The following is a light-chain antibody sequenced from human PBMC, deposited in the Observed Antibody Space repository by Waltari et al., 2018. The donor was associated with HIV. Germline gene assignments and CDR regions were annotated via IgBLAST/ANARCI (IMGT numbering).Light chain of an antibody. Sequence: QSVLTPPPSASATPAQRITIPCSGGNSNLDSLYVYRYQQLPGTAPKVFIYRNSQRPSGVPDRFSGSKSGTSASLIISGLRSGDEADYYCASWDDSLNAFVFGTGTKVTVL. CDR3: ASWDDSLNAFV. CDR1: NSNLDSLY. CDR2: RNS. J-gene: IGLJ1*01. V-gene: IGLV1-47*01.